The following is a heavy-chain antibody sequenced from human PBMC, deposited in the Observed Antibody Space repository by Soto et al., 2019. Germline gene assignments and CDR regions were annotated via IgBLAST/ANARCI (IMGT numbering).Heavy chain of an antibody. CDR1: GGSISSSSYY. CDR2: IYYSGST. V-gene: IGHV4-39*01. Sequence: QLQLQESGPGLVKPSETLPLTCTVSGGSISSSSYYWGWIRQPPGKGLEWIGRIYYSGSTYYNPSLKSRVTKPVDTSKNQFSQRLRSVTAADTAVYYCARHGDLYSSAFDYWGQGTLVTVST. CDR3: ARHGDLYSSAFDY. J-gene: IGHJ4*02. D-gene: IGHD6-19*01.